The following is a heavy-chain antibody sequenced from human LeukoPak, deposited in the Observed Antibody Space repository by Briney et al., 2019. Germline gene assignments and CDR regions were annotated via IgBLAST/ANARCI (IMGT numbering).Heavy chain of an antibody. V-gene: IGHV1-69*05. CDR3: ARYRQQLVLRYYYYYMDV. CDR1: GGTFTSYA. J-gene: IGHJ6*03. Sequence: SVKVSCEASGGTFTSYAISWVRHAPGQGLEWMGGIIPIFGRANYAQKFQGRVTITTDESTSTAYMELSSLRSDDTAVYYCARYRQQLVLRYYYYYMDVWGKGTTVTVSS. CDR2: IIPIFGRA. D-gene: IGHD6-13*01.